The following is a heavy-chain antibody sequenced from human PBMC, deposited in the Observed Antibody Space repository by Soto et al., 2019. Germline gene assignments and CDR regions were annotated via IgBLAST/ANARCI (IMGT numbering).Heavy chain of an antibody. Sequence: QVQLQESGPELVKPSQTLSLTCSVSGGSITTNGHYWTWIRQHPGQGLEWIAYIYYTGNSNLNPSLKSRLSISVDTSKNQFSLELRSVTAADTAVYYCAREQWGFDSWGQGTLVTVSS. J-gene: IGHJ4*02. CDR2: IYYTGNS. CDR3: AREQWGFDS. CDR1: GGSITTNGHY. D-gene: IGHD6-19*01. V-gene: IGHV4-31*03.